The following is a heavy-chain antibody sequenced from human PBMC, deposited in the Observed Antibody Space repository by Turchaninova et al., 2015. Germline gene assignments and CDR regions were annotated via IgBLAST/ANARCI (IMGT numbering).Heavy chain of an antibody. Sequence: QVQLXXSGGXVVQPGRSLXXXCAASGFNFRTSAMHWVRPAPGKGLAWVAVISSEGSSENYADAVKGRFSISRDNSKNTLYLQINSLRPEDTAVYYCTKGGSLWWNFENWGQGTLVIVSS. V-gene: IGHV3-30*18. CDR3: TKGGSLWWNFEN. D-gene: IGHD4/OR15-4a*01. CDR1: GFNFRTSA. J-gene: IGHJ4*02. CDR2: ISSEGSSE.